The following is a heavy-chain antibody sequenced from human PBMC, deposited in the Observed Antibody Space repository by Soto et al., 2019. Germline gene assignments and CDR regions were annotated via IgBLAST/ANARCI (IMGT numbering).Heavy chain of an antibody. CDR2: IKTDSGDT. CDR1: RYTFTSYD. V-gene: IGHV1-2*02. CDR3: ARQSGYYYGSGSYFGYYYYYGMDV. J-gene: IGHJ6*02. Sequence: ASVKVSCKASRYTFTSYDIFWVRQSPGQGLEWMGWIKTDSGDTHYAQNFQGRVTMTRDTSISTAYLQWSSLKASDTAMYYCARQSGYYYGSGSYFGYYYYYGMDVWGQGTTVTVSS. D-gene: IGHD3-10*01.